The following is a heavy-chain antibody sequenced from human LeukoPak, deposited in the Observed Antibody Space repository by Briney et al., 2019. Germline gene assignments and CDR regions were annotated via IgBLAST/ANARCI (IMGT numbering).Heavy chain of an antibody. CDR1: GYSFTSYW. D-gene: IGHD1-26*01. V-gene: IGHV5-51*01. J-gene: IGHJ6*03. Sequence: GESLKISCKGSGYSFTSYWIGWVRQMPGKGLEWMGIIYPGDSDTRYSPSFQGQVTISADKSISTAYLQWSSLKASDTAMYYCAKTVVGTTLQVYYYYMDVWGKGTAVTISS. CDR3: AKTVVGTTLQVYYYYMDV. CDR2: IYPGDSDT.